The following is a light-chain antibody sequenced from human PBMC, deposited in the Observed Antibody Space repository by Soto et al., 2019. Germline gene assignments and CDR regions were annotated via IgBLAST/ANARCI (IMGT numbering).Light chain of an antibody. J-gene: IGKJ3*01. CDR2: GAS. CDR1: QSVSSSY. V-gene: IGKV3-20*01. Sequence: EIVLTQSPGTLSLSPGERATLSCRASQSVSSSYLAWYQQKPGQAPRLLIYGASSRATGIPDRFSGSGSGKDFTLTIFRLEPEDFAVYYCHQYGSSLLFTFGPATTGDSK. CDR3: HQYGSSLLFT.